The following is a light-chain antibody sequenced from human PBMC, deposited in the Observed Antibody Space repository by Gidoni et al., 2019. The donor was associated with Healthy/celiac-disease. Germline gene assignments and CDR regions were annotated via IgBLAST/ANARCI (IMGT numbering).Light chain of an antibody. CDR2: KAS. CDR3: QQYNSYPLT. CDR1: QSISSW. J-gene: IGKJ4*01. V-gene: IGKV1-5*03. Sequence: PSTLSESAGNRVTITGRAIQSISSWLAWYQQKPGKAPKLLIYKASSLESGVPSRFSGSGSGREFTLTISSMQHDDFATYYCQQYNSYPLTFGGGTRVEIK.